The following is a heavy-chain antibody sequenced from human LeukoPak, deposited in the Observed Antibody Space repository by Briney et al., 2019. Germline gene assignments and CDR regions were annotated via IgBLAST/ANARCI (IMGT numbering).Heavy chain of an antibody. V-gene: IGHV3-30*02. CDR1: GFSFSTYG. Sequence: GGSLRLSYVASGFSFSTYGMHWVRQAPGKGLEWVAFIRYDGSNKYYADSVKGRFTISRDNSKSTLYLQMNSLRTEDTAVYYCATDSAPDYWGQGTLVTVSS. CDR3: ATDSAPDY. J-gene: IGHJ4*02. CDR2: IRYDGSNK.